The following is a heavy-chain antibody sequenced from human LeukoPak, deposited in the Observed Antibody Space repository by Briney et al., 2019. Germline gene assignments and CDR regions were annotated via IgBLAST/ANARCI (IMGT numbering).Heavy chain of an antibody. D-gene: IGHD1/OR15-1a*01. Sequence: GRSLRLSCAASGFTFSSYGMHWVRQAPGKGLEWVAVISYDGSNKYYADSVKGRFTISRDNSKNTLYLQMNSPRAEDTAVYYCAKGEHGDYWGQGTLVTVSS. CDR2: ISYDGSNK. CDR3: AKGEHGDY. J-gene: IGHJ4*02. CDR1: GFTFSSYG. V-gene: IGHV3-30*18.